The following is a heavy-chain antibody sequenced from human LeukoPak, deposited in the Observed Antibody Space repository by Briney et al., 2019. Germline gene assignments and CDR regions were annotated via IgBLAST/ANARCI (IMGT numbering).Heavy chain of an antibody. CDR3: TTDVVDTAMNDAFDI. J-gene: IGHJ3*02. CDR1: GFTFSSYG. V-gene: IGHV3-30*03. Sequence: GGSLRLSCAASGFTFSSYGMHWVRQAPGKGLEWVAVISYDGSNKYYADSVKGRFTISRDDSKNTLYLQMNSLKTEDTAVYYCTTDVVDTAMNDAFDIWGQGTMVTVSS. D-gene: IGHD5-18*01. CDR2: ISYDGSNK.